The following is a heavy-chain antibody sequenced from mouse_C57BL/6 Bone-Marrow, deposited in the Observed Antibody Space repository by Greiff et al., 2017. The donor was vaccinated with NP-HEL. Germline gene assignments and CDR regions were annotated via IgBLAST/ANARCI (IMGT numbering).Heavy chain of an antibody. CDR1: GYTFTSYW. D-gene: IGHD2-10*01. Sequence: QVQLQQSGAELVKPGASVKMSCKASGYTFTSYWITWVKQRPGQGLEWIGDIYPGSGSTNYNKKFKSKATLTVDTSSSTACMQLRSLTSEDSAVYYCARKAYFYAMDYWGQGTSVTVSS. CDR3: ARKAYFYAMDY. J-gene: IGHJ4*01. CDR2: IYPGSGST. V-gene: IGHV1-55*01.